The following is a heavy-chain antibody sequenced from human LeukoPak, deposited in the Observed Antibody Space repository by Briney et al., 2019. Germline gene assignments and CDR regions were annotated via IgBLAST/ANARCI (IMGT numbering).Heavy chain of an antibody. CDR3: ARVPSYYDSSGYYTP. CDR2: INHSGST. J-gene: IGHJ4*02. V-gene: IGHV4-34*01. Sequence: SETLSLTCAVYGGSFSGYYWSWIRRPPGKGLEWIGEINHSGSTNYNPSLKSRVTILVDTSKNQFSLKLSSVTAADTAVYYCARVPSYYDSSGYYTPWGQGTLVTVSS. D-gene: IGHD3-22*01. CDR1: GGSFSGYY.